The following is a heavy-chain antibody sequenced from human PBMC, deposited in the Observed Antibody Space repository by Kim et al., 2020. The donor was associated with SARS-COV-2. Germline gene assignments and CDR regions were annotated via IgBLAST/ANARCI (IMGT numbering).Heavy chain of an antibody. CDR3: AREGSYCTSSNCFRWFDP. Sequence: GGSLRLSCAASGFTFSSYAMSWVRQAPGKGLEWVSAISGSGAGTYYADSVRGRFTISRDNSKNTVCLQMNSLRGEDTAVYYCAREGSYCTSSNCFRWFDPWGQGTLVTVSS. D-gene: IGHD2-2*01. CDR2: ISGSGAGT. J-gene: IGHJ5*02. CDR1: GFTFSSYA. V-gene: IGHV3-23*01.